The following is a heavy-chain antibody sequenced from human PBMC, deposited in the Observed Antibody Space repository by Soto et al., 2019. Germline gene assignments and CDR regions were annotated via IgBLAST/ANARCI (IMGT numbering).Heavy chain of an antibody. J-gene: IGHJ4*02. D-gene: IGHD3-10*01. CDR2: ISGGGETT. V-gene: IGHV3-23*01. Sequence: EVQLLESGGGLVQPGGSLRLSCAASGFTFSSYAMWWVRQAPGKGLECVSAISGGGETTYYADSVKGRFTISRDNSKNPLYLQINSLRAEDTAVYYCAFNSGSGSYYFDYWGQGTLVTVSS. CDR1: GFTFSSYA. CDR3: AFNSGSGSYYFDY.